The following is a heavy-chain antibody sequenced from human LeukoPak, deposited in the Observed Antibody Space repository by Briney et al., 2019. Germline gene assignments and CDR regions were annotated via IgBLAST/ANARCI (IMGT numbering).Heavy chain of an antibody. Sequence: PGGSLRLSCAASGFTFSSYAMSWVRQAPGKGLEWVSAISGSGGSTLYADSVKGRFTISRDNSKNTLYLQMNRLRAEDTAVYYCAKDQLRLAFFDYWGQGTLVTVSS. J-gene: IGHJ4*02. D-gene: IGHD6-25*01. CDR1: GFTFSSYA. V-gene: IGHV3-23*01. CDR2: ISGSGGST. CDR3: AKDQLRLAFFDY.